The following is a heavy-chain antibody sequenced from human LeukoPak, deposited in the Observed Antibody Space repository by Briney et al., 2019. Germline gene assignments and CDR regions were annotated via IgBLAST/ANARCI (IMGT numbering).Heavy chain of an antibody. D-gene: IGHD5-24*01. V-gene: IGHV3-30*18. Sequence: GGSLRLSCAASGFTFSSYGMHWVRQAPGKGLEWVAVISYDGSNKYYADSVKGRFTISRDNSKNTLYLQMNSLRAEDTAVYYCAKDWGREMATAEYYFDYWGQGTLVTVSS. CDR3: AKDWGREMATAEYYFDY. J-gene: IGHJ4*02. CDR1: GFTFSSYG. CDR2: ISYDGSNK.